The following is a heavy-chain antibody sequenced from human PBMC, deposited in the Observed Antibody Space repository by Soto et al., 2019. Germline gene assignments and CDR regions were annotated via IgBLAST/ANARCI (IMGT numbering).Heavy chain of an antibody. Sequence: PSETLSLTCTVSGGSISSYNWSCIRQPPGKGLEWIGYIYYSGSTNYNPSLKSRVTISVDTSKNQFSLKLSSVTAADTAVYYCARRVFYWFDPWGQGTLVTVSS. J-gene: IGHJ5*02. CDR3: ARRVFYWFDP. CDR1: GGSISSYN. V-gene: IGHV4-59*08. CDR2: IYYSGST.